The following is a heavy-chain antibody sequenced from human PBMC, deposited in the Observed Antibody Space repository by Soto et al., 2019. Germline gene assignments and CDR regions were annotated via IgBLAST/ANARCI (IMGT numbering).Heavy chain of an antibody. CDR2: MDYSGST. Sequence: SETLSLTCXVSGGSISSYYWSWIRQPPGKGLEWIGYMDYSGSTSYNPSLKSRVAISVDTSKNQFSLKLSSVTAADAAVYYCARHLVDDAFDIWGQGTMVTVSS. V-gene: IGHV4-59*08. CDR3: ARHLVDDAFDI. J-gene: IGHJ3*02. CDR1: GGSISSYY.